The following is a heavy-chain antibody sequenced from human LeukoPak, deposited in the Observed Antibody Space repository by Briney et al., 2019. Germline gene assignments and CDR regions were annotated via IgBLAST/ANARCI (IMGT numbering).Heavy chain of an antibody. D-gene: IGHD4-17*01. Sequence: SETLSPTCTVSGGPISSYQWSWIRQPPGKGLEWIGYIYYTGSTNYHPSLKSRITISLDTSKNQFSLKLSSVTAADTAVYYCARRTTVTPNWFDPWGQGTLVTVSS. CDR1: GGPISSYQ. CDR3: ARRTTVTPNWFDP. V-gene: IGHV4-59*08. J-gene: IGHJ5*02. CDR2: IYYTGST.